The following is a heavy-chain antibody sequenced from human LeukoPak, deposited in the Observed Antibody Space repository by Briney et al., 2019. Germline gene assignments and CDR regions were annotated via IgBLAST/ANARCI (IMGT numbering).Heavy chain of an antibody. CDR3: ARGRAMGERYFDY. J-gene: IGHJ4*02. CDR1: GGSISSSSYY. CDR2: IYYSGST. D-gene: IGHD5-18*01. Sequence: MSSETLSLTCTVSGGSISSSSYYWGWIRQPPGKGLEWIGKIYYSGSTYYNSSLKSRVTISVDTSKNQFSLKLSSVTAADTAVYYCARGRAMGERYFDYWGQGTLVTVSS. V-gene: IGHV4-39*07.